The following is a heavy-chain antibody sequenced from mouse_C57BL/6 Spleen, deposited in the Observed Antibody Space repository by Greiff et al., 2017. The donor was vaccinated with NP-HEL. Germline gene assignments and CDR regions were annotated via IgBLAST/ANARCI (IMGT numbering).Heavy chain of an antibody. D-gene: IGHD2-2*01. V-gene: IGHV1-15*01. CDR2: IDPEPGGT. Sequence: QVQLKESGAELVRPGASVTLSCKASGYTFTDSEMHWVKQTPVHGLEWIGAIDPEPGGTAYNQKFKGKAILTADKSSSTAYMELRSLTSEDSAVYYCTFMVTSWFAYWGQGTLVTVSA. J-gene: IGHJ3*01. CDR3: TFMVTSWFAY. CDR1: GYTFTDSE.